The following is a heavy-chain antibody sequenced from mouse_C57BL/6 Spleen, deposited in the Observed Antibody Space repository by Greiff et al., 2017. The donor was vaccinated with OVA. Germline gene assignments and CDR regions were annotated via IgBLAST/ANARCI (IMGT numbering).Heavy chain of an antibody. V-gene: IGHV14-4*01. CDR3: ADYSNYWFAY. CDR2: IDPENGDT. J-gene: IGHJ3*01. Sequence: VQLQQSGAELVRPGASVKLSCTASGFNFKDYYMHWVKQRPEQGLEWIGWIDPENGDTEYASKFQGKATITADTSSNTAYLQLSSLTSEDTAVYYCADYSNYWFAYWGQGTLVTVSA. CDR1: GFNFKDYY. D-gene: IGHD2-5*01.